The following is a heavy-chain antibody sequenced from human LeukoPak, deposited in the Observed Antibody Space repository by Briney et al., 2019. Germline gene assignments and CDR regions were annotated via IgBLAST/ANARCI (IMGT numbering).Heavy chain of an antibody. CDR1: GGSISSGGYY. CDR3: MGFWSGPYKDY. V-gene: IGHV4-31*03. J-gene: IGHJ4*02. D-gene: IGHD3-3*01. CDR2: IYYSGST. Sequence: PSQTLSLTCTVSGGSISSGGYYWSWIRQHPGKGLEWIGYIYYSGSTYYNPSLKSRVTISVDTSKNQFSLKLSSVTAADTAVYYCMGFWSGPYKDYWGQGTLVTVSS.